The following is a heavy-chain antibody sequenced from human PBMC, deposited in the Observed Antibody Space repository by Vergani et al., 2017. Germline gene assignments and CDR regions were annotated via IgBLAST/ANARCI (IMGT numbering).Heavy chain of an antibody. V-gene: IGHV5-51*01. Sequence: EVQLVQSGAEVKKPGESLKISCKYSESSFISNEIAWVRQMSGKGLQWMENINPIDSKIAYSPSFQGQAIMSLEKSITTAYLQWRRLKPSDTAIYYCTRHVPCGDGACLHFDHWGQGTQVTDSS. CDR1: ESSFISNE. J-gene: IGHJ4*02. CDR3: TRHVPCGDGACLHFDH. CDR2: INPIDSKI. D-gene: IGHD2-21*01.